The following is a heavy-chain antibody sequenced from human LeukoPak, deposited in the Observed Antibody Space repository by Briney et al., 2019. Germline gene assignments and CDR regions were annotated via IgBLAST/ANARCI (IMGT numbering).Heavy chain of an antibody. J-gene: IGHJ4*02. CDR3: TRVLRGYGGYYFDY. D-gene: IGHD4-23*01. V-gene: IGHV3-49*03. CDR1: GFTFGDYA. CDR2: IRSKAYGGTT. Sequence: GGSLRLSCTASGFTFGDYAMSWFRQAPGRGLEWVGFIRSKAYGGTTEYAASVKGRFTISRDDSKSIAYLQMNSLKTEDTAVYYCTRVLRGYGGYYFDYWGQGTLVTVSS.